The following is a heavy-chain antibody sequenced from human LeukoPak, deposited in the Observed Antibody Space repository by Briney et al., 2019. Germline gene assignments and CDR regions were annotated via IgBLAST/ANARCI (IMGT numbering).Heavy chain of an antibody. CDR2: IYYSGST. D-gene: IGHD2-2*02. Sequence: SETLSLTCTVSGGSMSSSSYYWGWIRQPPGKGLEWIGSIYYSGSTYYNPSLKSRVTISVDTSKNQFSLKLSSVTAADTAVYYCARPPYTNGMDVWGHGTTVTVSS. CDR3: ARPPYTNGMDV. CDR1: GGSMSSSSYY. J-gene: IGHJ6*02. V-gene: IGHV4-39*01.